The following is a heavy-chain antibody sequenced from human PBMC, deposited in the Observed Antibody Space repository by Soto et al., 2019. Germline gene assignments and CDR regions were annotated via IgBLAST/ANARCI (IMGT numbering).Heavy chain of an antibody. CDR1: GGSFSGYC. Sequence: PSETLSLTCAVYGGSFSGYCWSWIRQPPGEGLEWVGEINHTRSPNYNPSLKSRVTISVDTSKNQFSLKLRSVTAADTAVYYCALSTVVTQVIDYGGQGTLVTVSS. V-gene: IGHV4-34*01. D-gene: IGHD4-17*01. CDR2: INHTRSP. J-gene: IGHJ4*02. CDR3: ALSTVVTQVIDY.